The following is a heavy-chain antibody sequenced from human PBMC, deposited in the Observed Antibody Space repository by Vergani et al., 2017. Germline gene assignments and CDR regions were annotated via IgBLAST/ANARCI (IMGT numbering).Heavy chain of an antibody. J-gene: IGHJ5*02. CDR2: MNTNSGNT. CDR3: ARVVVPAAIGPGFDP. Sequence: QVQLVQSGAEVKKPGASVKVSCKASGYTFTSYDINWVRQATGQGLEWMGWMNTNSGNTGYAQKFQGRVTMTRNTSISTAYMELSSLRAEDTAVYYCARVVVPAAIGPGFDPWGQGTLVTVSS. CDR1: GYTFTSYD. D-gene: IGHD2-2*02. V-gene: IGHV1-8*01.